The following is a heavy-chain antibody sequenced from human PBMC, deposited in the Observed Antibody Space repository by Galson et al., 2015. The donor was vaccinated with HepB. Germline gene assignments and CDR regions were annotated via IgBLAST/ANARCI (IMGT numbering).Heavy chain of an antibody. CDR3: AREFIAVAGTGDFDY. D-gene: IGHD6-19*01. V-gene: IGHV1-69*04. CDR1: GGTFSSYA. J-gene: IGHJ4*02. Sequence: SVKVSCKASGGTFSSYAISWVRQAPGQGLEWMGRIIPILGIANYAQKFQGRVTITADKSTSTAYMELSSLRSEDTAVYYCAREFIAVAGTGDFDYWGQGTLVTVSS. CDR2: IIPILGIA.